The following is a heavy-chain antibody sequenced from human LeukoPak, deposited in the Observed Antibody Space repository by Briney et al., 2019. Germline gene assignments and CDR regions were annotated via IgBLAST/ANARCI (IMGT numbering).Heavy chain of an antibody. V-gene: IGHV3-11*04. CDR2: ISSSGSTI. CDR3: AREMGYGDYLY. CDR1: GFNFVDYA. D-gene: IGHD4-17*01. J-gene: IGHJ4*02. Sequence: GGSLRLSCTASGFNFVDYAMSWIRQAPGKGLEWVSYISSSGSTIYYADSVKGRFTISRDNAKNSLYLQMNSLRAEDTAVYYCAREMGYGDYLYWGQGTLVTVSS.